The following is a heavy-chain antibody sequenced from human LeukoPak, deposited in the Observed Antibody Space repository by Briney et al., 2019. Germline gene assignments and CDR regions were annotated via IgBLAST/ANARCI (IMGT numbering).Heavy chain of an antibody. D-gene: IGHD7-27*01. Sequence: SETLSLICTVSGASISSYYWSWIRQPPGKGLEWIGYIYYSGSTNYNPSLKSRVTISVDTSKNQFSLNLTSLTAADTAVYYCARLGTSPLPERPFEYWGQGTLVTVSS. CDR1: GASISSYY. CDR2: IYYSGST. V-gene: IGHV4-59*08. CDR3: ARLGTSPLPERPFEY. J-gene: IGHJ4*02.